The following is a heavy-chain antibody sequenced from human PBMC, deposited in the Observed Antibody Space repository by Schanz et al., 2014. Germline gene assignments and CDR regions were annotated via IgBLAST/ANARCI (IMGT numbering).Heavy chain of an antibody. CDR1: GFTFSDHH. V-gene: IGHV3-72*01. CDR3: ARSPRMDV. CDR2: TRNKDNSYTA. Sequence: EVQVVESGGGLVQPGGSLRLSCAASGFTFSDHHMDWVRQAPGKGLEWLGSTRNKDNSYTAEYAASVKGRFTISRDEPKNSLLIQMNRPKNEDTDVYYCARSPRMDVWGQGTMVTVSS. J-gene: IGHJ6*02.